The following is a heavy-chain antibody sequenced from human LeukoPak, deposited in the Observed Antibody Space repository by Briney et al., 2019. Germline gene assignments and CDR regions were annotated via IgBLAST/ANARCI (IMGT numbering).Heavy chain of an antibody. Sequence: SETLSLTCNVSGGSISNYHWTWIRQPAGEGLEWIGRIYSSGTTTYNPSLKSRVAMSVDTSRNQFSLKLSSVTAADTAVYYCARVRVGGTFYYFDYWGQGTLVTVSS. J-gene: IGHJ4*02. V-gene: IGHV4-4*07. CDR3: ARVRVGGTFYYFDY. CDR1: GGSISNYH. CDR2: IYSSGTT. D-gene: IGHD2/OR15-2a*01.